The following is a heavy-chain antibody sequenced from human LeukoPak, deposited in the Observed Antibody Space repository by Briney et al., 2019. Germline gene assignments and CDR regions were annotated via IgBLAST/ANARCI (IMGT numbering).Heavy chain of an antibody. CDR2: ISGSGDNT. CDR3: ARDLYYYDSSGYLR. J-gene: IGHJ4*02. CDR1: GFTFSSYA. D-gene: IGHD3-22*01. V-gene: IGHV3-23*01. Sequence: GGSLRLSCAASGFTFSSYAMSWVRQVPGKGLEWVSVISGSGDNTYYADSVKGWFTISRDNSKNTLYLQMNSLRAEDTAVYYCARDLYYYDSSGYLRWGQGTLVTVSS.